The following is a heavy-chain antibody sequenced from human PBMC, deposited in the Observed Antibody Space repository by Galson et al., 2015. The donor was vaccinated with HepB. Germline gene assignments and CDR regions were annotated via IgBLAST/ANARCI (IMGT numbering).Heavy chain of an antibody. D-gene: IGHD5-18*01. CDR2: IIPIFEST. CDR3: ARSPPGGIITDAAMLKATYFDY. V-gene: IGHV1-69*13. J-gene: IGHJ4*02. CDR1: GGTFGSYA. Sequence: SVKVSCKASGGTFGSYAISWVRQAPGQGLEWMGEIIPIFESTNFAQKFQGRVAITADDSTSTTYMELRSLRSEDTAVYYCARSPPGGIITDAAMLKATYFDYWGQGTLVTVSS.